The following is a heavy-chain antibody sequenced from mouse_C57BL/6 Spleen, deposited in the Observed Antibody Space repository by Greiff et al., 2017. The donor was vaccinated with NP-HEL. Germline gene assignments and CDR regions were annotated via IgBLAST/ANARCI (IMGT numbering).Heavy chain of an antibody. CDR2: IDPSDSYT. D-gene: IGHD2-4*01. CDR1: GYTFTSYW. Sequence: QVQLQQPGAELVMPGASVKLSCKASGYTFTSYWMHWVKQRPGQGLEWIGEIDPSDSYTNYNQKFKGKSTLTVDKSSSTAYMQLSSLTSEDSAVYYWASRGYDYDEGFAYWGQGTLVTVSA. J-gene: IGHJ3*01. CDR3: ASRGYDYDEGFAY. V-gene: IGHV1-69*01.